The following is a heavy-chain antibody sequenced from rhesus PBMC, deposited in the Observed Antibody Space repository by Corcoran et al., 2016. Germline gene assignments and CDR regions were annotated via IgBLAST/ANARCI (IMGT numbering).Heavy chain of an antibody. CDR3: ARFSDTVTRVDY. V-gene: IGHV4-80*01. J-gene: IGHJ4*01. CDR2: INCNCGST. D-gene: IGHD4-23*01. Sequence: QVQLQESGPGLVKPSETLSLTCTVSGASISSNWWSWIRPHPGKGLEWIGEINCNCGSTNDHPSLNSRVTISKDASKNQFALKRSSVTAADTAVYYCARFSDTVTRVDYWGQGVRVTVSS. CDR1: GASISSNW.